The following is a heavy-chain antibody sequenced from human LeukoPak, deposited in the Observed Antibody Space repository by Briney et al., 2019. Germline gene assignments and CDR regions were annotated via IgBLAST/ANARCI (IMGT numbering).Heavy chain of an antibody. CDR2: IYSGGST. D-gene: IGHD6-19*01. J-gene: IGHJ4*02. CDR1: GFTVSSNY. CDR3: ARDQGTPGYSSGWVLN. V-gene: IGHV3-53*01. Sequence: GGSLRLSCAASGFTVSSNYMSWVRQAPGKGLEWVSVIYSGGSTYYADSVKGRFTISRDNSKNTLYLQMNSLRAEDTAVYYCARDQGTPGYSSGWVLNWGQGTLVTVSS.